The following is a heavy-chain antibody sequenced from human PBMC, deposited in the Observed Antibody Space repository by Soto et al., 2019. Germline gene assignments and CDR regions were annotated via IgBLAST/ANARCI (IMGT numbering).Heavy chain of an antibody. V-gene: IGHV1-69*13. J-gene: IGHJ4*02. CDR3: ARGHHVLRFLEWSPPFDY. CDR2: IIPIFGTA. D-gene: IGHD3-3*01. Sequence: GASVKVSCKASGGTFSSYAISWVRQAPGQGLEWMGGIIPIFGTANYAQKFQGRVTITADESTSTAYMELSSLRSEDTAVYYCARGHHVLRFLEWSPPFDYWGQGTLVTVSS. CDR1: GGTFSSYA.